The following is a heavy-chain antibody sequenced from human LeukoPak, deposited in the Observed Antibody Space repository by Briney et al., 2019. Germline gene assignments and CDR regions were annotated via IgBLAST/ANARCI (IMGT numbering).Heavy chain of an antibody. CDR3: AGSISAFDP. Sequence: PSETLSLTCTVSGGSISSYYWSWIRQPPGEGLEWIGYISSSGSTKYNPSLKSRVTISVDTSKNQFSLKLSSVTAADTAVYYCAGSISAFDPWGQGTLVTVSS. CDR1: GGSISSYY. D-gene: IGHD6-6*01. V-gene: IGHV4-4*09. J-gene: IGHJ5*02. CDR2: ISSSGST.